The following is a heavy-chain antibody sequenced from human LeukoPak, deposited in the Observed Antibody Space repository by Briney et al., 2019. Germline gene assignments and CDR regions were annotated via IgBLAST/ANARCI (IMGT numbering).Heavy chain of an antibody. V-gene: IGHV4-4*07. CDR3: ATISSSSPNDAFDI. CDR2: IYTSGST. J-gene: IGHJ3*02. CDR1: GGSISSYY. D-gene: IGHD6-6*01. Sequence: PSETLSLTCTVSGGSISSYYWSWIRQPAGKGLEWIGRIYTSGSTNYNPSLKSRVTISVDTSKNQFSLKLSSVTAADTAVYYCATISSSSPNDAFDIWGQGTMVTVSS.